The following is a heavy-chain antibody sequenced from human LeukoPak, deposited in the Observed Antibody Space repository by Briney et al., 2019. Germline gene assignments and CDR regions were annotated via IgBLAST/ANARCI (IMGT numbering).Heavy chain of an antibody. D-gene: IGHD4-17*01. J-gene: IGHJ4*02. Sequence: ASVKVSCKASGYTFTGYYMHWVRQAPGQGLEWMGWINPNSGGTNYAQKFQGRVTMTRDTSISTAYMELSRLRSDDTAVYYCERDLGPRGTVTTPDYWGQGTLVTVSS. V-gene: IGHV1-2*02. CDR2: INPNSGGT. CDR1: GYTFTGYY. CDR3: ERDLGPRGTVTTPDY.